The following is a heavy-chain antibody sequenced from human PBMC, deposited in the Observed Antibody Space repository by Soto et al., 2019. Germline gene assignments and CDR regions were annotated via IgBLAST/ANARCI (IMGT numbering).Heavy chain of an antibody. D-gene: IGHD1-20*01. Sequence: QVQLQESGPGLVKPSETLSLTCTVSGGSISSYYWSWIRQPPGKGLEWIGYIYYSGSTNYNPSLQSGVTISVDASKNQFSLKLSSVTAADTAVYYRASLKVSKSYWFDPWGQGTLVTVSS. CDR1: GGSISSYY. CDR3: ASLKVSKSYWFDP. CDR2: IYYSGST. V-gene: IGHV4-59*08. J-gene: IGHJ5*02.